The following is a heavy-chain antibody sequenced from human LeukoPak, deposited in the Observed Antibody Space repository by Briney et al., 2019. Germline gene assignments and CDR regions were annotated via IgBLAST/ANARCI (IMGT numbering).Heavy chain of an antibody. J-gene: IGHJ6*02. Sequence: ASVKVSCKASGYTFTSYGISWVRQAPGQGPEWMGWISAYNGNTNYAQKLQGRVTMTTDTSTSTAYMELRSLRSDDTAVYYCARGPGYCSGGSCYYSEDYYYYYGMDVWGQGTTVTVSS. D-gene: IGHD2-15*01. CDR2: ISAYNGNT. V-gene: IGHV1-18*01. CDR1: GYTFTSYG. CDR3: ARGPGYCSGGSCYYSEDYYYYYGMDV.